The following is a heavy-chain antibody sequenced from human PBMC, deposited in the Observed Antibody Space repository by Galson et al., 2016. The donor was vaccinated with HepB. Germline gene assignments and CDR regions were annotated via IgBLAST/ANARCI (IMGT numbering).Heavy chain of an antibody. CDR2: ISYDGTTQ. V-gene: IGHV3-30-3*01. Sequence: SLRLSCAASGFAFNSYAVQWVRQAPGKGLEWVAIISYDGTTQHYAGSVRGRFTVSRDNSKNTVYMQMNSLRPEDAAVYYCARGDGPGSFLIDYWGQGTPVTVSS. D-gene: IGHD3-10*01. CDR3: ARGDGPGSFLIDY. J-gene: IGHJ4*02. CDR1: GFAFNSYA.